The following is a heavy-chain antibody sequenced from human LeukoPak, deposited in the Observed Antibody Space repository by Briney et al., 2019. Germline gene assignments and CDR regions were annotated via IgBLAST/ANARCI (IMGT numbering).Heavy chain of an antibody. V-gene: IGHV4-34*01. CDR1: GGSFSGYY. CDR3: ARGAYYDSSGYYWSDP. CDR2: INHSGST. D-gene: IGHD3-22*01. J-gene: IGHJ5*02. Sequence: SETLSLTCAVYGGSFSGYYWSWIRQPPGKGLEWIGEINHSGSTNYNPSLKSRVTISADTSKNQFSLKLSSVTAADTAVYYCARGAYYDSSGYYWSDPWGQGTLVTVSS.